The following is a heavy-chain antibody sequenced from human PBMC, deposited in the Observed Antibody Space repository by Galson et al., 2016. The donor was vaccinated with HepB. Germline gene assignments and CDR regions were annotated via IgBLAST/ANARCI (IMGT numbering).Heavy chain of an antibody. J-gene: IGHJ4*02. V-gene: IGHV3-23*01. CDR3: AHPRTPTTSYFDY. Sequence: SLRLSCAASGFTFSSYTMSWVRQAPGKGLEWVSAITGSGGSTYYTDSEKGRFTISRDNSKNTLYLQMNSLRAEDTAVYHCAHPRTPTTSYFDYWGQGTLATVSS. CDR1: GFTFSSYT. D-gene: IGHD4-11*01. CDR2: ITGSGGST.